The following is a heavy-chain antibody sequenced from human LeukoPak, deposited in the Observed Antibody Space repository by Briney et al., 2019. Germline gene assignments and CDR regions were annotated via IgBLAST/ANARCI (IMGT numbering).Heavy chain of an antibody. CDR3: ARGTELTRTSGHYSFDY. Sequence: PSETLSLTCTVSAGSINTYFWTWVRQPAGKGLEWIGRISGSGTAFYNPSLESRVTISLDTANYQLFLRMTSASAADTAVYYCARGTELTRTSGHYSFDYWGQGTLVSVSS. CDR2: ISGSGTA. CDR1: AGSINTYF. D-gene: IGHD1-7*01. V-gene: IGHV4-4*07. J-gene: IGHJ4*02.